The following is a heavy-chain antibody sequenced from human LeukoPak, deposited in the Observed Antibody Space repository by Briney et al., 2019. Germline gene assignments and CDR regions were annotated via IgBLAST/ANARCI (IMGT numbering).Heavy chain of an antibody. D-gene: IGHD2/OR15-2a*01. CDR3: ARSMTHNAYYFDY. CDR2: IYYSGST. CDR1: GGSISSYY. Sequence: SETLSLTCSVSGGSISSYYWSWIRQPPGKGLEWIGNIYYSGSTNYNPSLKSRVTISVDTSKNQFSLKLTSVAAADTAVYYCARSMTHNAYYFDYWGQGTLVTVSS. V-gene: IGHV4-59*01. J-gene: IGHJ4*02.